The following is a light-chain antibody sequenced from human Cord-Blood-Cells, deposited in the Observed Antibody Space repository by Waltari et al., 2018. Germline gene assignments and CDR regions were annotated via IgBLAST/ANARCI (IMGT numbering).Light chain of an antibody. V-gene: IGLV2-11*01. CDR1: SSDVGGYNY. Sequence: QSALTQPRSVSGSPGQSVTISCTGTSSDVGGYNYVSWYQQHPGKAPKLMIYDVSKRPSGVPDRFSGSKSGNTASLTISGLQAEDEADYYCCSYAGSYVVFGGGTKQTVL. CDR2: DVS. CDR3: CSYAGSYVV. J-gene: IGLJ2*01.